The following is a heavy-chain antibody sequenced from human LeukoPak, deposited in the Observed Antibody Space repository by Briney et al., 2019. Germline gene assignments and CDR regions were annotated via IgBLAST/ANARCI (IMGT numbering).Heavy chain of an antibody. CDR3: AREPPESYHFDY. CDR1: GYTFSGFY. CDR2: IKVSGGRT. D-gene: IGHD2-2*01. J-gene: IGHJ4*02. V-gene: IGHV1-46*01. Sequence: GASVKVSCKASGYTFSGFYVHWVRQAPGQGLERMGIIKVSGGRTDYAQKFQGRVTMTRDMSTSTVYMELSNLRSEDTAVYYCAREPPESYHFDYWGQGTLVTVSS.